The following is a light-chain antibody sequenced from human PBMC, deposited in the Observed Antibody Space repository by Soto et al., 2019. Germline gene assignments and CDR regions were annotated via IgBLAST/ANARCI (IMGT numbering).Light chain of an antibody. V-gene: IGLV2-8*01. Sequence: QSALTQPPSASGSPGQSVTISCTGTSSDVGGYNYVSWYQQHPGKAPKLMIYEVSKRPSGVPDRFSGSKSGNTASLTVSGLQAEDEADYYCSSYEGSNNVVFGGGTPLTVL. J-gene: IGLJ2*01. CDR1: SSDVGGYNY. CDR3: SSYEGSNNVV. CDR2: EVS.